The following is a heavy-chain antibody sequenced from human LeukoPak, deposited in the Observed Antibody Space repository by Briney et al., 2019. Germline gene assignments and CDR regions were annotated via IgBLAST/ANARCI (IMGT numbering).Heavy chain of an antibody. Sequence: GGSRRLSCAASGFAISSYWMHWVRQAPGKELVWVSRINSDGSSTSYADSVKGRFTISRDNAKNTLYLQMDSLRAEDTAVYYCARAGKRITMVRGVRGVDYWGQGTLVTVSP. D-gene: IGHD3-10*01. CDR3: ARAGKRITMVRGVRGVDY. CDR1: GFAISSYW. V-gene: IGHV3-74*01. J-gene: IGHJ4*02. CDR2: INSDGSST.